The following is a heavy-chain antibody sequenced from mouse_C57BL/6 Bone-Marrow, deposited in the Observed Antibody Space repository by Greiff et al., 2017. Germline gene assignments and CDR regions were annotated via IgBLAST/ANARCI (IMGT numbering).Heavy chain of an antibody. D-gene: IGHD1-1*01. Sequence: EVKLMESGGGLVQPGGSLKLSCAASGFTFSDYGMAWVRQAPRKGPEWVAFISTLAYSIYYADTVTGRFTISRENAKNTLYLDMSSLRSEDTAMXYCARRGYYGSSSYYAMDYWGQGTSVTVSS. V-gene: IGHV5-15*01. CDR1: GFTFSDYG. CDR2: ISTLAYSI. J-gene: IGHJ4*01. CDR3: ARRGYYGSSSYYAMDY.